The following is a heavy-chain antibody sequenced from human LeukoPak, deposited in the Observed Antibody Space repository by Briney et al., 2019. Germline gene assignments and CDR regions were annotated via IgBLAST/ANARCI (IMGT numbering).Heavy chain of an antibody. V-gene: IGHV7-4-1*02. CDR1: GYTFTSYA. J-gene: IGHJ5*02. CDR3: AREYCSSTSCLEFDP. Sequence: GASVKVSCKASGYTFTSYAMNWVRQATGQGLEWMGWINTNTGNPTYAQGFTGRFVFSLDTSVSTAYLQISSLKAEDTAVYYCAREYCSSTSCLEFDPWGQGTLVTVSS. D-gene: IGHD2-2*01. CDR2: INTNTGNP.